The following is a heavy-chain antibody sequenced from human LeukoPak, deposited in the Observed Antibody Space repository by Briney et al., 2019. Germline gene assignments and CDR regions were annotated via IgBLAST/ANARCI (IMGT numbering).Heavy chain of an antibody. Sequence: SETLSLTCTVSGGSISSSSYYWSWIRQPAGKGLEWIGRVYTSGTTNYNPSLKSRVTISLDTSQNQFSLKLSSVTAADTAVYYCARDRTDYDILTASENWFDPWGQGTLVTVSS. D-gene: IGHD3-9*01. CDR2: VYTSGTT. J-gene: IGHJ5*02. CDR1: GGSISSSSYY. CDR3: ARDRTDYDILTASENWFDP. V-gene: IGHV4-61*02.